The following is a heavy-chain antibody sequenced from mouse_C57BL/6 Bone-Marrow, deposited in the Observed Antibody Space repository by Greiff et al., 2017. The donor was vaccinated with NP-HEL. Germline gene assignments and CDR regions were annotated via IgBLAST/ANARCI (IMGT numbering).Heavy chain of an antibody. Sequence: EVKLMESGPGLVKPSQSLSLTCSVTGYSITSGYYWNWIRQFPGNKLEWMGYISYDGSNNYNPSLKNRISITRDTSKNQFFLKLNSVTTEDTATYYCATYYGTTWFAYWGQGTLVTVSA. CDR2: ISYDGSN. CDR1: GYSITSGYY. V-gene: IGHV3-6*01. J-gene: IGHJ3*01. D-gene: IGHD2-10*01. CDR3: ATYYGTTWFAY.